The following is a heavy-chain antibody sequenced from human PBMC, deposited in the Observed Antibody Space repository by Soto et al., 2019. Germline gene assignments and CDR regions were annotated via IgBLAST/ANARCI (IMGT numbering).Heavy chain of an antibody. CDR1: GFTFSSYG. J-gene: IGHJ4*02. Sequence: PGGSLRLSCAASGFTFSSYGMHWVRQAPGKGLEWVAVISYDGSNKYYADSVKGRFTISRDNSKNTLYLQMNSLRAEDTAVYYCAKDPSLLGLRFCDYWGQGTLVTVSS. CDR3: AKDPSLLGLRFCDY. CDR2: ISYDGSNK. V-gene: IGHV3-30*18. D-gene: IGHD3-3*01.